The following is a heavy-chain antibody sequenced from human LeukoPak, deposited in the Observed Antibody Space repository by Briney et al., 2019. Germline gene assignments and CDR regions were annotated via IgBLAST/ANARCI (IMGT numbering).Heavy chain of an antibody. CDR2: IYYTGSS. CDR3: AREGVAAALDY. D-gene: IGHD6-13*01. CDR1: GGSISSSSYY. J-gene: IGHJ4*02. Sequence: SETLSLTCTVSGGSISSSSYYWGWIRQPPGKGLEWIGNIYYTGSSYYNPSLKSRVTISVDTSKNQFSLKLSSVTAADTAVYYCAREGVAAALDYWGQGTLVTVSS. V-gene: IGHV4-39*02.